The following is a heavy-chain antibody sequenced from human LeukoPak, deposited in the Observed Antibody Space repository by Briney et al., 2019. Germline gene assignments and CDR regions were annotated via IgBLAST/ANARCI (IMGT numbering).Heavy chain of an antibody. J-gene: IGHJ6*03. Sequence: PETLSLTCTVSGGSISSYYWSWIRQPPGKGLEWIGYIYFSGSTNYNPYLKSRVTISVDTSKNQFSLQLSSVTAADTAVYCCARDPGYSYGYRYYYYYMDVWGKGTTVTVSS. V-gene: IGHV4-59*01. CDR2: IYFSGST. CDR1: GGSISSYY. D-gene: IGHD5-18*01. CDR3: ARDPGYSYGYRYYYYYMDV.